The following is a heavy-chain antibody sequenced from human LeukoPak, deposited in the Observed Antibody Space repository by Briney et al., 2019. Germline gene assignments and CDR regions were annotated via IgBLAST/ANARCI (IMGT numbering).Heavy chain of an antibody. V-gene: IGHV3-21*01. Sequence: PGGSLRLSCAASGFTFSSDAMSWVRQAPGKGLEWVSSISSSSSYIYYADSVKGRFTISRDNAKNSLYLQMNSPRAEDTAVYYCVKARGFCSSTSCRRDYMDVWGIGTTVTSSS. CDR3: VKARGFCSSTSCRRDYMDV. CDR2: ISSSSSYI. CDR1: GFTFSSDA. J-gene: IGHJ6*03. D-gene: IGHD2-2*01.